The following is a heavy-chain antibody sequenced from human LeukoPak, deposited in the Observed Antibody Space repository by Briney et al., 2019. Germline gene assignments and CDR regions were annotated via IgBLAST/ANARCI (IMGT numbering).Heavy chain of an antibody. Sequence: SETLSLTCTVSGDSIRSYYWSWIRQPPGKGLQGIGYIYYTGSTNYNPSLKSRVTISVDTSKNHFSLTLSSVTAADTALYYCARQEAVGATQYFQHWGQGTLVTVSS. CDR1: GDSIRSYY. CDR2: IYYTGST. V-gene: IGHV4-59*08. D-gene: IGHD1-26*01. CDR3: ARQEAVGATQYFQH. J-gene: IGHJ1*01.